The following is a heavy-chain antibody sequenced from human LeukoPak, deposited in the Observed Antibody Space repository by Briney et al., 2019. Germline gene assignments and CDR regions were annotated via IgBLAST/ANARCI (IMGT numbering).Heavy chain of an antibody. CDR1: GFTFSSYA. CDR2: IKQDGSEK. J-gene: IGHJ4*02. D-gene: IGHD3-22*01. CDR3: TRDLSDYYDSSGYYYLSY. V-gene: IGHV3-7*01. Sequence: GGSLRLSCAASGFTFSSYAMSWVRQAPGKGLEWVANIKQDGSEKYYVDSVKGRFTISRDNAKNSLYLQMNSLRAEDTAVYYCTRDLSDYYDSSGYYYLSYWGQGTLVTVSS.